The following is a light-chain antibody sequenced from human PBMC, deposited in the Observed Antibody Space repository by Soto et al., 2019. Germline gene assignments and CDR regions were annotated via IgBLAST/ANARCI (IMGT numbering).Light chain of an antibody. V-gene: IGKV1-5*03. CDR2: KAS. CDR3: QQYSRNPLT. Sequence: DIQMTQSPSTLSASVGDRVTITCRASQSVSSWLSWYQQKPGEVPKLLIYKASILESGVPSRFSGSGSGTEFPLTISSLQPDDFVTYYCQQYSRNPLTFGGGTKVEIK. J-gene: IGKJ4*01. CDR1: QSVSSW.